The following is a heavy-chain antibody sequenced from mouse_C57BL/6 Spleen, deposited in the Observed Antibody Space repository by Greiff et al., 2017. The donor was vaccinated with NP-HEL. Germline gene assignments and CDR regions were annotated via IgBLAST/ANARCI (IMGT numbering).Heavy chain of an antibody. Sequence: QVQLQQSGAELVRPGASVTLSCKASGYTFTDYEMHWVKQTPVHGLEWIGAIDPETGGTAYNQKFKGKAILTADKSSSTAYMELRSLTSEDSAVYYCTRGYDYRAMDYWGQGTSVTVSS. J-gene: IGHJ4*01. CDR1: GYTFTDYE. CDR2: IDPETGGT. CDR3: TRGYDYRAMDY. D-gene: IGHD1-1*02. V-gene: IGHV1-15*01.